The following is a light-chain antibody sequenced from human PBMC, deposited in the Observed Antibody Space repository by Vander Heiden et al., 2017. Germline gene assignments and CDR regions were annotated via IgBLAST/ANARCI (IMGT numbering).Light chain of an antibody. CDR2: SNN. CDR1: SSNIGTHYH. CDR3: QSYDSSLTGHVV. V-gene: IGLV1-40*01. J-gene: IGLJ2*01. Sequence: QSVLPQPPSVSAAPGRRFTISCTRCSSNIGTHYHVPWYQQLPGRAPKLLIYSNNNRPSGVPDRFSGSKSGASASLAITGLQAEDEADYYCQSYDSSLTGHVVFGGGTKLTLL.